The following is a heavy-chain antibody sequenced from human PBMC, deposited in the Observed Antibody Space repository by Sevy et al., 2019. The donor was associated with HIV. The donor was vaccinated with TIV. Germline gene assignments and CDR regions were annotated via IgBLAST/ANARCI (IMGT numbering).Heavy chain of an antibody. D-gene: IGHD1-26*01. CDR3: AREGGNYYVAFDY. CDR2: ISAYNGDT. CDR1: GYTFISHG. V-gene: IGHV1-18*01. J-gene: IGHJ4*02. Sequence: ASVKVSCKASGYTFISHGISWVRQAPGQGLEWMGWISAYNGDTNYAQKFQGRVTMTTDTSTSTAYMELRSLGSDDTAVYYCAREGGNYYVAFDYWGQGTLVTVSS.